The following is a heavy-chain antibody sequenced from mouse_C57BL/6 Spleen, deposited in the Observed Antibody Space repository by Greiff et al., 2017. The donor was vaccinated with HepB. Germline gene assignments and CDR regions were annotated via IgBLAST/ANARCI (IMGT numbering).Heavy chain of an antibody. D-gene: IGHD3-3*01. CDR1: GYTFTNYW. V-gene: IGHV1-63*01. CDR2: IYPGGGYT. Sequence: QVQLQQSGAELVRPGTSVKMSCKASGYTFTNYWIGWAKQRPGHGPEWIGDIYPGGGYTNYNEKFKGKATLTADKSSSTAYMQFSSLTSEDSAIYYCARGGRYAMDYWGQGTSVTVSS. CDR3: ARGGRYAMDY. J-gene: IGHJ4*01.